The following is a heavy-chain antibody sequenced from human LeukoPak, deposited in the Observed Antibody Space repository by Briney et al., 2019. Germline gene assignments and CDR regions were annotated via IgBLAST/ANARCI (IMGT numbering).Heavy chain of an antibody. J-gene: IGHJ4*02. Sequence: PGGSLRLSCAASGFTFSSYGMHWVRQAPGKGLEWGAVISYDGSNKYYADSVKGLFNIPRDNSENTLYLQMNSLRAEDTAVYYCAKSGNNGGKREGSDYWGQGTLVTVSS. CDR2: ISYDGSNK. CDR3: AKSGNNGGKREGSDY. D-gene: IGHD4-23*01. CDR1: GFTFSSYG. V-gene: IGHV3-30*18.